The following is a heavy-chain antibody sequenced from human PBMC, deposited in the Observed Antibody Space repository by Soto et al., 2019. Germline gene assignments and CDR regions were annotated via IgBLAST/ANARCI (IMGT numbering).Heavy chain of an antibody. Sequence: HPGGSLRLSCAASGFTFSSYAMSWVRQAPGKGLEWVSAISGSGGSTYYADSVKGRFTISRDNSKNTLYLQMNSLRAEDTAVYYCAASAAMFIGQFDYWGQGTLVTVSS. CDR3: AASAAMFIGQFDY. CDR2: ISGSGGST. CDR1: GFTFSSYA. D-gene: IGHD2-2*01. V-gene: IGHV3-23*01. J-gene: IGHJ4*02.